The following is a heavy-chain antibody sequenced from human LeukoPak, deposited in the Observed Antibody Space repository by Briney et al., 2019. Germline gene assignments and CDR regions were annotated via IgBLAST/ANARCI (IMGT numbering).Heavy chain of an antibody. CDR3: AREGSTIFGVVIRGAYYMDV. J-gene: IGHJ6*03. CDR1: GYTFTSYG. CDR2: ISAYNGNT. V-gene: IGHV1-18*01. D-gene: IGHD3-3*01. Sequence: ASVKVSCKASGYTFTSYGISWVRQAPGQGLEWMGWISAYNGNTNYAQKLQGRVTMTTDTSTSTAYMELRSLRSDDTAVYYCAREGSTIFGVVIRGAYYMDVWGKGTTVTVSS.